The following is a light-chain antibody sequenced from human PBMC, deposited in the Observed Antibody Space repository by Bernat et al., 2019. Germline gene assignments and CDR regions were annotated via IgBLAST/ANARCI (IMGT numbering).Light chain of an antibody. CDR1: QSVGKNY. CDR3: HQYAAAPLN. CDR2: GPS. V-gene: IGKV3-20*01. Sequence: EIVLTQSPGTLSLSPGERATLSCRASQSVGKNYLAWYQQKPCQAPRLLVYGPSNRATGVPDRFSGSGSGTDFTLTISRLQPEDFAVYYCHQYAAAPLNFGGGTTVEIK. J-gene: IGKJ4*01.